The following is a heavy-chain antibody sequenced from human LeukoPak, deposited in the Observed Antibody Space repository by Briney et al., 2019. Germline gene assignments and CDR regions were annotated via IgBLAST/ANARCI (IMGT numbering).Heavy chain of an antibody. D-gene: IGHD1-26*01. J-gene: IGHJ4*02. CDR1: GFTFSSYA. CDR2: ISGSGGST. V-gene: IGHV3-23*01. CDR3: AKGVLSRSYGLVDY. Sequence: PGGSLRLSCAASGFTFSSYAMSWVRRAPGKGLEWVSAISGSGGSTYYADSVKGRFTISRDNSKNTLYLQMNSLRAEDTAVYYCAKGVLSRSYGLVDYWGQGTLVTVSS.